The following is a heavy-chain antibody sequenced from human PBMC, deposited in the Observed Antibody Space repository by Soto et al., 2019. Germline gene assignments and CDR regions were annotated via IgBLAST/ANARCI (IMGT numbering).Heavy chain of an antibody. CDR3: ARDRRNYDSGGYYSDGMDV. CDR2: IYYSGST. Sequence: SETLSLTCTVSGGSISSGDYYWSWIRQPPGKGLEWIGYIYYSGSTYYNPSLKSRVTISVDTSKNQFSLKLSSVTAADTAVYYCARDRRNYDSGGYYSDGMDVWGQGTTVT. D-gene: IGHD3-22*01. J-gene: IGHJ6*02. V-gene: IGHV4-30-4*01. CDR1: GGSISSGDYY.